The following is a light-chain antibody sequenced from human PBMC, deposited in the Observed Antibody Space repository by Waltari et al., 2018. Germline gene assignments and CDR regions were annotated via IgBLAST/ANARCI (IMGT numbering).Light chain of an antibody. CDR2: DAS. CDR3: LQYDDLSIT. Sequence: DIQMTQSPSSLSASVGDTVTITCQASEAINKYLKWYQQKPGKAPKILIYDASNLGTGVPSRFSGSGSGTAFTFSISSLQPEDIATYYCLQYDDLSITFGQGTRLEIK. CDR1: EAINKY. V-gene: IGKV1-33*01. J-gene: IGKJ5*01.